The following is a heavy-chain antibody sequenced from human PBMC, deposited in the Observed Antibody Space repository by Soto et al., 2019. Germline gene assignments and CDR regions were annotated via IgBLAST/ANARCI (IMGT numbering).Heavy chain of an antibody. J-gene: IGHJ4*02. CDR2: IIPIFGTA. CDR3: ARGDQSSVRYFDY. V-gene: IGHV1-69*13. Sequence: SVKVSCKASGGTFSSYAISWVRQAPGQGLEWMGGIIPIFGTANYAQKFQGRVTITAGESTSTAYMELSSLRSEDTAVYYCARGDQSSVRYFDYWGQGTLVTVSS. D-gene: IGHD3-22*01. CDR1: GGTFSSYA.